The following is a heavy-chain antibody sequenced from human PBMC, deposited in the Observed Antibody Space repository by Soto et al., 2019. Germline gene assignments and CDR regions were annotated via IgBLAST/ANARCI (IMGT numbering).Heavy chain of an antibody. CDR2: ISGSGGST. CDR3: AKGGSTGSSY. V-gene: IGHV3-23*01. CDR1: GFTPSTTP. D-gene: IGHD3-9*01. Sequence: SLRVSCTGYGFTPSTTPLSWVRQPPGKGLEWVSAISGSGGSTYYADSVKGRFTISRDNSKNTLYLQMNSLRAEDTAVYYCAKGGSTGSSYWGQGTLVTVSS. J-gene: IGHJ4*02.